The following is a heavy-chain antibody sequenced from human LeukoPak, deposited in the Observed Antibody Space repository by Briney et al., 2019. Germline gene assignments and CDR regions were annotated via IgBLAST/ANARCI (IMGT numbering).Heavy chain of an antibody. CDR1: GFTFSDYY. J-gene: IGHJ4*02. Sequence: GGSLRLSCAAAGFTFSDYYMSWIRQAPGKGLEWVSYISSSSSYTNYAGSVKGRFTTSRDNAKNSLYLQMNSLRAEDTAVYYCAREGNSGYQDYWGQGTLVTVSS. V-gene: IGHV3-11*06. D-gene: IGHD5-12*01. CDR2: ISSSSSYT. CDR3: AREGNSGYQDY.